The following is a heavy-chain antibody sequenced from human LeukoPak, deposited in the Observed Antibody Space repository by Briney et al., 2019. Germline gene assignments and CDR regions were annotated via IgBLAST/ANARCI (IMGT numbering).Heavy chain of an antibody. D-gene: IGHD1-26*01. CDR1: GFTFSSYG. J-gene: IGHJ4*02. V-gene: IGHV3-33*01. CDR3: AREPNSGSYFFDY. CDR2: IWYDGSNK. Sequence: PGGSLRLSCAASGFTFSSYGMHWVRQATGKGLEWVAVIWYDGSNKYYADSVKGRFTISRDNSKNTLYLQMNSLRAEDTAVYYCAREPNSGSYFFDYWGQGTLVTVSS.